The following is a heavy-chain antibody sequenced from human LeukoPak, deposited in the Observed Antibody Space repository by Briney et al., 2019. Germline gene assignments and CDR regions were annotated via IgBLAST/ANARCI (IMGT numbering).Heavy chain of an antibody. Sequence: SETLSLTCTVSGGSISSYYWSWIRQPAGKGLEWIGSIYYSGSTNYNPSLKSRVTISVDTSKNQFSLKLSSVTAADTAVYYCARDGYNWNYGIPHAFDIWGQGTMVTVSS. CDR2: IYYSGST. CDR3: ARDGYNWNYGIPHAFDI. V-gene: IGHV4-59*01. D-gene: IGHD1-7*01. CDR1: GGSISSYY. J-gene: IGHJ3*02.